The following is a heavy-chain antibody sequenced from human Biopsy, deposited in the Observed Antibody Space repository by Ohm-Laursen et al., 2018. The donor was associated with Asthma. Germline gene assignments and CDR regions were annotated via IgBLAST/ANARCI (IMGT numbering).Heavy chain of an antibody. CDR3: ARKAGSCISRTCYSLDF. CDR2: INSVFGTT. D-gene: IGHD2-2*01. J-gene: IGHJ4*02. V-gene: IGHV1-69*13. CDR1: GGTFNTYV. Sequence: SVNVSCKFLGGTFNTYVIGWVRQAPGQGLEWMGGINSVFGTTTYPQKFQDRATITADDSTSTVYMELSSLRSEDTAVYYCARKAGSCISRTCYSLDFWGQGTLVTVSS.